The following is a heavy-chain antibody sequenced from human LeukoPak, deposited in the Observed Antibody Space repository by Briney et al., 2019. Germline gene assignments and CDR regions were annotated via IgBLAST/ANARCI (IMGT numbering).Heavy chain of an antibody. CDR2: MNPNSGNT. CDR3: ARGRGAYCGGDCSYFDY. CDR1: GYTFTSYD. Sequence: ASVKVSCKASGYTFTSYDISWVRQATGQGLEWMGWMNPNSGNTGYAQKFQGRVTMTRNTSISTAYMELSSLRSEDTAVYYCARGRGAYCGGDCSYFDYWGLGTLVTVSS. D-gene: IGHD2-21*02. J-gene: IGHJ4*02. V-gene: IGHV1-8*01.